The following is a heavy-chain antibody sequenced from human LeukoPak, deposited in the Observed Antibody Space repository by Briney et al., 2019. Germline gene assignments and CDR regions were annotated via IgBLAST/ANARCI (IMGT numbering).Heavy chain of an antibody. CDR3: ARDTYYYDSSGYSAFDI. J-gene: IGHJ3*02. D-gene: IGHD3-22*01. V-gene: IGHV4-4*07. Sequence: PGGSLRLSCAASGFSFDDYGMSWLRQPAGKGLEWIGRTYTSGSTNYNPSLKSRVTMSVDTSKNQFSLKLSSVTAADTAVYYCARDTYYYDSSGYSAFDIWGQGTMVTVSS. CDR2: TYTSGST. CDR1: GFSFDDYG.